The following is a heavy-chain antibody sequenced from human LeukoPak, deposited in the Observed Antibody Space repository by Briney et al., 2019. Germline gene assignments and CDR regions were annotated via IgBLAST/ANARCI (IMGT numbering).Heavy chain of an antibody. CDR1: GFTFSSYA. D-gene: IGHD6-19*01. Sequence: GRSLRLSCAASGFTFSSYAMHWVRQAPGKGLEWVAVISYDGSNKYYADSVKGRFTISRDNSKNTLYLQMNSLRAVDTAVYYCAREKDSSGWYYFDYWGQGTLVTVSS. CDR2: ISYDGSNK. J-gene: IGHJ4*02. CDR3: AREKDSSGWYYFDY. V-gene: IGHV3-30*04.